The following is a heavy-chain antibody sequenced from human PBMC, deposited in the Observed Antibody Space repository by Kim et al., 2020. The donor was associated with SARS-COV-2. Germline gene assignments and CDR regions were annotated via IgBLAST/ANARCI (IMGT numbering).Heavy chain of an antibody. J-gene: IGHJ3*02. CDR3: ARERVMGVFGI. Sequence: YYANAVKGRFTSCRDNAKNSLFPQMNSLGAEETALYYCARERVMGVFGIWGQGTMVTVSS. V-gene: IGHV3-11*01. D-gene: IGHD2-8*01.